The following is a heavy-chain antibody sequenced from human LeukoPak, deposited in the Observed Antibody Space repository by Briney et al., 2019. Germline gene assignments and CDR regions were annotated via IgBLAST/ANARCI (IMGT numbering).Heavy chain of an antibody. D-gene: IGHD3-10*01. J-gene: IGHJ3*02. V-gene: IGHV4-38-2*01. CDR1: GDSITGYY. CDR3: TKSNGYGLIRI. CDR2: IYYTGNT. Sequence: SSETLSLTCAVYGDSITGYYWGWIRQPPGKGLEWIGNIYYTGNTYYNPSLKSRVTISLDTSKNQFSLKVISMTAADTAAYYCTKSNGYGLIRICGRGTMVTVSS.